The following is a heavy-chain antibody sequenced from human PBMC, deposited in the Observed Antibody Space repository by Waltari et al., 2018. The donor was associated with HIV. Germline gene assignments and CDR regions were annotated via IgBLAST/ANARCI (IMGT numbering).Heavy chain of an antibody. V-gene: IGHV4-39*07. Sequence: QLQLQESGPGLVKPSETLSLTCTVPGGSISSSSYYWGWIRQPPGKGLEWIGSIYYSGSPYYTPSLKSRVTISVDTSRNPFSRKLSSVTPADTAVYYCARDPVVWPHFDYWGQGTLVTVSS. J-gene: IGHJ4*02. CDR1: GGSISSSSYY. D-gene: IGHD2-8*02. CDR3: ARDPVVWPHFDY. CDR2: IYYSGSP.